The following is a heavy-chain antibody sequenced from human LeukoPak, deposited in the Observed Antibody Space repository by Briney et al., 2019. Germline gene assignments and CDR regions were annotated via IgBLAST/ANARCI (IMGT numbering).Heavy chain of an antibody. CDR1: GGSISSNTYF. D-gene: IGHD5/OR15-5a*01. V-gene: IGHV4-39*01. Sequence: SETLSLTCNVSGGSISSNTYFWGWIRRPPGKGLEWIGSIRYSGSTYYNPSPKSRVTISVDTSKNQFSLNLSSLTAADTAVYYCATSDTVSTYNWFDPWGQGTPDTIS. CDR3: ATSDTVSTYNWFDP. CDR2: IRYSGST. J-gene: IGHJ5*02.